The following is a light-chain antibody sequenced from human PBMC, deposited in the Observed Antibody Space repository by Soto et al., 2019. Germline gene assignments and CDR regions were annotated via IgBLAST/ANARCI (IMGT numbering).Light chain of an antibody. J-gene: IGKJ4*01. CDR2: ATS. Sequence: EIVLTQSPDTLSLSPGERATLSCRASQTVGTDFLVWYQQKIGQPPRLLIYATSRRATGIPDRFSGSGPVTDFTLTISRLEPEDFAVYYCQQYGGSPRALSFGGGTRVESK. CDR1: QTVGTDF. V-gene: IGKV3-20*01. CDR3: QQYGGSPRALS.